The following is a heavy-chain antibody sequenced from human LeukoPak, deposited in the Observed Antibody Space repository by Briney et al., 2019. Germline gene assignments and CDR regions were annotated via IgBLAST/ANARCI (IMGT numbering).Heavy chain of an antibody. J-gene: IGHJ3*02. CDR3: AKAKYHSSGGDAFDI. V-gene: IGHV3-23*01. CDR2: ISGGGDTT. Sequence: GGSLRLSCLASGFTFSSYAMNWVRQTPGKGLEWVSGISGGGDTTYKADSVKGRFTISRDNSKNTLYLEMSSLTVEDTAVYYCAKAKYHSSGGDAFDIWGQGTKLTVSS. D-gene: IGHD3-10*01. CDR1: GFTFSSYA.